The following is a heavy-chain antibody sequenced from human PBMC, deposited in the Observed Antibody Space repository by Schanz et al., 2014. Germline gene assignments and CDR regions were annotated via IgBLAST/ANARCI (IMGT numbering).Heavy chain of an antibody. D-gene: IGHD2-21*02. CDR3: AKVQTHTLCGGNSCFDY. J-gene: IGHJ4*02. CDR1: GFTFDDHA. CDR2: ISWNSGNI. V-gene: IGHV3-9*01. Sequence: EVQLVESGGGLVQPGRSLRLSCAASGFTFDDHAMHWVRQVPGKGLEWVSGISWNSGNIAYADSVKGRFTISRDNAKNSLYLQMNSLSPEDTALYYCAKVQTHTLCGGNSCFDYWGQGTLVTVFS.